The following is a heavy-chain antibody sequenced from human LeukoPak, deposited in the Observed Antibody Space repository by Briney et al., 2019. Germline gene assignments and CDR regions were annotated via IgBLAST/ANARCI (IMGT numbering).Heavy chain of an antibody. J-gene: IGHJ4*02. CDR1: GGSVSSGSYY. CDR3: ASYNYYSLPFDY. V-gene: IGHV4-61*01. CDR2: IYYSGST. Sequence: KPSETLSLTCTVSGGSVSSGSYYWSWIRQPPGKGLEWIGYIYYSGSTNYNPSLKSRVTIPVDTSKNQFSLKLSSVTAADTAVYYCASYNYYSLPFDYWGQGTLVTVSS. D-gene: IGHD5-24*01.